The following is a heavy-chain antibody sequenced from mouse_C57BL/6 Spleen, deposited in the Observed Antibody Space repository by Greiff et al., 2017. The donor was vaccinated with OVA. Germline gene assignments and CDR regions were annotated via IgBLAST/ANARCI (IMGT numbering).Heavy chain of an antibody. D-gene: IGHD2-3*01. CDR2: IYPSDSET. CDR3: ARRSPIYDGYPYYFDY. Sequence: QVQLQQPGAELVRPGSSVKLSCKASGYTFTSYWMDWVKQRPGQGLEWIGNIYPSDSETHYNQKFKDKATLTVDKSSSTAYMQLSSLTSEDSAVYYCARRSPIYDGYPYYFDYGGQGTTLTVSS. V-gene: IGHV1-61*01. CDR1: GYTFTSYW. J-gene: IGHJ2*01.